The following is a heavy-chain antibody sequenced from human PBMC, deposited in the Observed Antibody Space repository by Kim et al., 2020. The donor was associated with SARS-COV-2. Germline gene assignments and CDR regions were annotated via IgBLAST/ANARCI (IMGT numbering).Heavy chain of an antibody. V-gene: IGHV4-59*13. D-gene: IGHD2-15*01. Sequence: SETLSLTCTVSGGSITNYFWSWIRQPPGKGLEWIGHIYYSGSTNYNPSLKSRVTISVDTSKNQFSLKLSSVTAADTAVYYCARAPWLLPDYWGKGTLATV. CDR1: GGSITNYF. CDR3: ARAPWLLPDY. CDR2: IYYSGST. J-gene: IGHJ4*02.